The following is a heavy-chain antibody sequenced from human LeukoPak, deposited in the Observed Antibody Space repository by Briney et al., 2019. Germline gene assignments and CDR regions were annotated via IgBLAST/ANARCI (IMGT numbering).Heavy chain of an antibody. CDR2: TYYSGST. D-gene: IGHD3-10*01. V-gene: IGHV4-39*07. J-gene: IGHJ4*02. CDR3: ARHPPDGSGSYYPGYFDY. CDR1: GGSISSSSYY. Sequence: PSETLSLTCTVSGGSISSSSYYWGWIRQPPGKGLEWIGSTYYSGSTYYNSSLKSRVTISVDTSKNQFSLKLSSVTAADTAVYYCARHPPDGSGSYYPGYFDYWGQGTLVTVSS.